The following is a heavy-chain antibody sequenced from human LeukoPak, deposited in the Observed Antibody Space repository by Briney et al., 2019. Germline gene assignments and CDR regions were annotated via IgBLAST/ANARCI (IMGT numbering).Heavy chain of an antibody. V-gene: IGHV3-7*01. Sequence: QPGGSLRLSCAASGFTFSSYWMSWVRQAPGKGLEWVANIKQDGSEKYYVDSVKGRFTISRDNAKNSLYLQMNSLRAEDTAVYYCARDRYCSSTSCYRSYYYYMDVWGKGTTVTVSS. J-gene: IGHJ6*03. CDR2: IKQDGSEK. CDR1: GFTFSSYW. CDR3: ARDRYCSSTSCYRSYYYYMDV. D-gene: IGHD2-2*02.